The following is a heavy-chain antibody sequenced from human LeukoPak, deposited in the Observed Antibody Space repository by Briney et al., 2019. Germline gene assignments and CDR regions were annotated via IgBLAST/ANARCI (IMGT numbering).Heavy chain of an antibody. D-gene: IGHD2-15*01. CDR2: INHSGST. Sequence: SETLSLTCAVYGGSFSGYYWSWIRQPPGKGLGWIGEINHSGSTNYNPSLKSRVTISVDTSKNQFSLKLSSVTAADTAVYYCARGPKNCSGGSCYLPFDYWGQGTLVTVSS. CDR1: GGSFSGYY. CDR3: ARGPKNCSGGSCYLPFDY. V-gene: IGHV4-34*01. J-gene: IGHJ4*02.